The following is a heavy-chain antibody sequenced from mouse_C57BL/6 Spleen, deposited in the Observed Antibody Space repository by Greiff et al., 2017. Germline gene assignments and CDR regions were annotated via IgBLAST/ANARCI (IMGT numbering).Heavy chain of an antibody. CDR1: GFSLTSYG. CDR2: IWGDGST. J-gene: IGHJ2*01. Sequence: VKLVESGPGLVAPSQSLSITCTVSGFSLTSYGVSWVRQPPGKGLEWLGVIWGDGSTNYHSALISSLSISKDNSKGQVFLKLNSLQTDDTATDDCAKTDDYDRDFDYWGQGTTLTVSS. D-gene: IGHD2-4*01. V-gene: IGHV2-3*01. CDR3: AKTDDYDRDFDY.